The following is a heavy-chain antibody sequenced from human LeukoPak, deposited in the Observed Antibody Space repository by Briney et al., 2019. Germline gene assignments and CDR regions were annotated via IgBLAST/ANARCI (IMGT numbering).Heavy chain of an antibody. J-gene: IGHJ4*02. Sequence: SVKVSCKASGFTFTSSSVQWVRQARGQRLEWIGWIVVGCGNTNYAQKFQERVTITRDMSTSTAYMELSSLRSENTAVYYCAADLGATTGFNYWGQGTLVTVSS. CDR1: GFTFTSSS. D-gene: IGHD1-26*01. CDR2: IVVGCGNT. V-gene: IGHV1-58*01. CDR3: AADLGATTGFNY.